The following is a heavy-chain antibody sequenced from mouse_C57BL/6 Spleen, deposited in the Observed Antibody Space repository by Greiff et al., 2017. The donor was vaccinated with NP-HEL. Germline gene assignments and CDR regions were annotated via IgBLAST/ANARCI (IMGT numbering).Heavy chain of an antibody. D-gene: IGHD2-2*01. V-gene: IGHV1-52*01. J-gene: IGHJ1*03. CDR3: ARGVSLYGYYWYFDV. CDR2: IDPSDSET. CDR1: GYTFASYW. Sequence: QVQLQQPGAELVRPGSSVKLSCKASGYTFASYWMHWVKQRPIQGLEWIGNIDPSDSETHYNQKFKDKATLTVDKSSSTAYMQLSSLTSEDSAVYYCARGVSLYGYYWYFDVWGTGTTVTVSS.